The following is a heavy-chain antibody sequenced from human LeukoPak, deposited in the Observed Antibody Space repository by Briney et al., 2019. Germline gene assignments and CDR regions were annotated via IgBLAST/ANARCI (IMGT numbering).Heavy chain of an antibody. CDR3: ARSNVATHAFDI. V-gene: IGHV4-61*02. D-gene: IGHD2-15*01. J-gene: IGHJ3*02. Sequence: SQTLSLTCTVSGDSISSGYYYWNWIRQPAGKGLEWIRRIYSRGNTDYNPSLKSRVTMSIDTSKNQFSLKVSSVTAADTAVYWCARSNVATHAFDIWGQGTLVNVPS. CDR1: GDSISSGYYY. CDR2: IYSRGNT.